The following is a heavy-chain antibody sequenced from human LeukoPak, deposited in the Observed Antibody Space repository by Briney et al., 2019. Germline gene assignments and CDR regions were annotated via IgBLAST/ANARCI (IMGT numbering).Heavy chain of an antibody. D-gene: IGHD6-19*01. V-gene: IGHV4-39*01. Sequence: SETLSLTCTVSGGSISSSSYYWGWIRQPPGKGLEWIGSIYYSGSTYYNPSLKSRVTISVDTSKNQFSLKLSSVTAADTAVYYCARLSSGWHGFDYWGQGTLVTVSS. CDR3: ARLSSGWHGFDY. J-gene: IGHJ4*02. CDR1: GGSISSSSYY. CDR2: IYYSGST.